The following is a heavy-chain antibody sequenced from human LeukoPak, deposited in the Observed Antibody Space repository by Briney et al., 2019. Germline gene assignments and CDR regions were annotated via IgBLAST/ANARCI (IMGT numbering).Heavy chain of an antibody. D-gene: IGHD3-3*01. V-gene: IGHV4-31*03. J-gene: IGHJ4*02. CDR3: ARECTIFGVDYFDY. Sequence: PSETLSLTCTVSGGSISSGGYYWSWIRQHPGKGLEWIGYIYYSGSAYYNPSLKSRVTISVDTSENQFSLKLSSVTAADTAVYYCARECTIFGVDYFDYWGQGTLVTVSS. CDR2: IYYSGSA. CDR1: GGSISSGGYY.